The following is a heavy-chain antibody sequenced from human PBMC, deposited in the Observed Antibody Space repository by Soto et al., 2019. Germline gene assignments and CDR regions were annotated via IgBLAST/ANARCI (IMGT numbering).Heavy chain of an antibody. CDR1: GFTFSSYG. D-gene: IGHD3-22*01. Sequence: AGGSLRLSCAASGFTFSSYGMHWVRQAPGKGLEWVAVIWYDGSNKYYADSVKGRFTISRDNSKNTLYLQMDSLRAEDTAVYYCARGFYDSSGYYYYFDYWGQGTLVTVSS. V-gene: IGHV3-33*01. J-gene: IGHJ4*02. CDR3: ARGFYDSSGYYYYFDY. CDR2: IWYDGSNK.